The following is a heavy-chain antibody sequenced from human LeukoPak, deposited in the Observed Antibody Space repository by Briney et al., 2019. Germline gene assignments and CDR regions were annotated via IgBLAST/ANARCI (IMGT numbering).Heavy chain of an antibody. CDR2: INHSGST. D-gene: IGHD1-14*01. J-gene: IGHJ3*02. CDR3: ARSPPEYISTAFDI. V-gene: IGHV4-34*01. CDR1: GGSISSGGYS. Sequence: SETLSLTCAVSGGSISSGGYSWSWIRQPPGKGLEWIGEINHSGSTNYNPSLKSRVTISVDTSKNQFSLKLSSVTAADTAVYYCARSPPEYISTAFDIWGQGTMVTVSS.